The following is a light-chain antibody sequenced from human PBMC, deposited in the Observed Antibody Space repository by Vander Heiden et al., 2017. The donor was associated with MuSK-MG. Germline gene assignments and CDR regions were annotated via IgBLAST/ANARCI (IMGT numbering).Light chain of an antibody. V-gene: IGKV3-11*01. CDR3: QQHSNWPPYT. CDR2: DAS. J-gene: IGKJ2*01. Sequence: EIVLTQSPATLSLSPGERATLSCRASQSVSSYLARYQQKPGQAPRLLIYDASNRATGIPARFSGSGYGTDFTLTISSLEPEDFAVYYCQQHSNWPPYTFGQGTKMEIK. CDR1: QSVSSY.